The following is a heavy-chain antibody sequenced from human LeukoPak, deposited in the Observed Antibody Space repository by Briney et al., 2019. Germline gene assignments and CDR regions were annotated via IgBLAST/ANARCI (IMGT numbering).Heavy chain of an antibody. V-gene: IGHV3-7*01. CDR1: GFTFSSYF. CDR3: ARDRLGVTRMYFDS. J-gene: IGHJ4*02. Sequence: GGSLRLSCAASGFTFSSYFMSWVRQAPGKGLEWVANIKQDGSEKYYVDSVKGRFTISRDNAKNSLYLQMNSLRAEDTAVYYCARDRLGVTRMYFDSWGQGTLVTVSS. CDR2: IKQDGSEK. D-gene: IGHD3-10*01.